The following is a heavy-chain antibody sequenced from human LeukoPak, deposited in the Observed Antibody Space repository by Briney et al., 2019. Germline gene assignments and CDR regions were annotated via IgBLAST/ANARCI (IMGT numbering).Heavy chain of an antibody. CDR3: ARDHSRGYTYGYGDY. V-gene: IGHV3-7*01. Sequence: PGGPLRLSCAASGFSFSSYWMNWFRQPPGKGLEWVANIKQDGTEKYYVDSVKGRFTISRDNAKKSLYLQMNSLRAEDTGVYYCARDHSRGYTYGYGDYWRQGILVTASS. CDR1: GFSFSSYW. D-gene: IGHD5-18*01. CDR2: IKQDGTEK. J-gene: IGHJ4*02.